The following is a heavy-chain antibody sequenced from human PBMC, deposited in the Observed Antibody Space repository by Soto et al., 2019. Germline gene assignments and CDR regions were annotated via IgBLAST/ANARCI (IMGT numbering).Heavy chain of an antibody. D-gene: IGHD2-2*01. CDR2: INPNSGGT. CDR1: GYTFTGYY. V-gene: IGHV1-2*04. CDR3: ARALNYHGPIVVVPAAMGNDNWFDP. J-gene: IGHJ5*02. Sequence: ASVKVSCKASGYTFTGYYMHWVRQAPGQGLEWMGWINPNSGGTNYAQKFQGWVTMTRDTSISTAYMELSRLRSDDTAVYYCARALNYHGPIVVVPAAMGNDNWFDPWGQGTLVTVSS.